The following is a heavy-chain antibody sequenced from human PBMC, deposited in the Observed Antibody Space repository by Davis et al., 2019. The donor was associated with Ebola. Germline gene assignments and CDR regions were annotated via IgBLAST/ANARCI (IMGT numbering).Heavy chain of an antibody. CDR2: IYYSGST. J-gene: IGHJ4*02. CDR3: AGTNGPQKGEYYFGY. CDR1: GGSISSSSYY. D-gene: IGHD2-8*01. V-gene: IGHV4-39*02. Sequence: SETLSLTCTVSGGSISSSSYYWGWIRQPPGKGLEWIGSIYYSGSTYYNPSLKSRVTISVDMSKNHFSLKLSSVTAADTAVYYCAGTNGPQKGEYYFGYWGQGMWVTVSS.